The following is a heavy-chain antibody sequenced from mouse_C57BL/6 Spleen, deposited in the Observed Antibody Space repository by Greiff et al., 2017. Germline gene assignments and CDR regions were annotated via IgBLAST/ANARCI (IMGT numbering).Heavy chain of an antibody. CDR2: IDPNSGGT. V-gene: IGHV1-72*01. CDR1: GYTFTSYW. J-gene: IGHJ2*01. CDR3: AIWDYGSSYVEYFDY. Sequence: QVQLKQPGAELVKPGASVKLSCKASGYTFTSYWMHWVKQRPGRGLEWIGRIDPNSGGTKYNEKFKSKATLTVDKPSSTASMQLSSLTSEDSAVYYSAIWDYGSSYVEYFDYWGQGTTLTVSS. D-gene: IGHD1-1*01.